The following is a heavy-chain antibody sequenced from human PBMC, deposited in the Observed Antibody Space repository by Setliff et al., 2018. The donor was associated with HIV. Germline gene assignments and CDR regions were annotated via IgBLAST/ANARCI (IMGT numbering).Heavy chain of an antibody. CDR2: IKTDSGSP. D-gene: IGHD4-17*01. J-gene: IGHJ5*02. V-gene: IGHV7-4-1*02. CDR1: GYSFTNYA. Sequence: ASVKVSCKASGYSFTNYAMNWVRQAPGQGLEWMGWIKTDSGSPTHAPGFTGRFVFSVDTSVTTAYLQISGLKADDTAVYYCARALYGEYGGDLNWLDPWGQGTLVTVSS. CDR3: ARALYGEYGGDLNWLDP.